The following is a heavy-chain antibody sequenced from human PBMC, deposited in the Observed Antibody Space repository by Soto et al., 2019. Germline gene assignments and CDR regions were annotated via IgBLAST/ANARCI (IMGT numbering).Heavy chain of an antibody. CDR2: IIPVFGTA. D-gene: IGHD1-1*01. Sequence: QVQLVQSGAEVKKPGSSVKVSCKASGGTFSSYAISWVRQAPGQGLECMGGIIPVFGTANYAQKFQGRVTMNPDESTSSVYLELSSLRSEDTAVYYCARGWNDFPHWGQGTLLTVSS. CDR1: GGTFSSYA. J-gene: IGHJ1*01. CDR3: ARGWNDFPH. V-gene: IGHV1-69*01.